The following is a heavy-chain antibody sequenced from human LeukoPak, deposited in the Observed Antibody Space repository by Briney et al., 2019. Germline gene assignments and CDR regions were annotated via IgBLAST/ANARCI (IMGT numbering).Heavy chain of an antibody. CDR3: ARAVVGSAYDYFDY. Sequence: GGSLRLSCAVSGFTFSSYEMNWVRQAPGKGLEWVSFISNGGCYIYYTDSVKGRFTISRDNAKNSLFLQMNSLRAEDTAVYFCARAVVGSAYDYFDYWGQGTLVTVSS. V-gene: IGHV3-21*01. CDR1: GFTFSSYE. CDR2: ISNGGCYI. J-gene: IGHJ4*02. D-gene: IGHD5-12*01.